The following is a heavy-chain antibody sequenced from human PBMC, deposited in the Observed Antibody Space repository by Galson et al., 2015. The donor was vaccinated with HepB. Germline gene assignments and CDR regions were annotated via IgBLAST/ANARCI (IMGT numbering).Heavy chain of an antibody. V-gene: IGHV3-23*01. CDR1: GFTFSNFA. Sequence: SLRLSCAASGFTFSNFAMSWVRQAPGRGLEWVSAISGSGGFTKYADSVKGRFTISRDNFKDTLYLQMNSLRAEDTAVYYCAREDDYSDYAYDYWGQGTLVTVSS. J-gene: IGHJ4*02. D-gene: IGHD4-11*01. CDR3: AREDDYSDYAYDY. CDR2: ISGSGGFT.